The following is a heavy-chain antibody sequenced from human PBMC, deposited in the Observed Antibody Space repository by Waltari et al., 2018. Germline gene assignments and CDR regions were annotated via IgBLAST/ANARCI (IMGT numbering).Heavy chain of an antibody. J-gene: IGHJ6*02. Sequence: QVQLVESGGGVVQPGRSLTLSCAASGFTFSSYAMHWVRQAPGKGLEWVAVIWYEGSNENYANSVKGRFTISRDNSKNTLFLQMNSLRAEDTAVYYWARDESSVTPSAWGMDVWGQGTTVTVSS. D-gene: IGHD3-16*01. CDR2: IWYEGSNE. CDR3: ARDESSVTPSAWGMDV. CDR1: GFTFSSYA. V-gene: IGHV3-33*01.